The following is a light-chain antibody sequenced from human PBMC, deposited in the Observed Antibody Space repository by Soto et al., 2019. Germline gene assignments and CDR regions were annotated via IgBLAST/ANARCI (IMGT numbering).Light chain of an antibody. J-gene: IGKJ1*01. CDR3: QQYGSSSWT. Sequence: ATLSCRASQSVSSSYLAWYQQKPGQAPRLLIYGASSRATGIPDRFSGSGSGTDFTLTISRLEPEDFAVYYCQQYGSSSWTFGQGTKVDIK. CDR2: GAS. CDR1: QSVSSSY. V-gene: IGKV3-20*01.